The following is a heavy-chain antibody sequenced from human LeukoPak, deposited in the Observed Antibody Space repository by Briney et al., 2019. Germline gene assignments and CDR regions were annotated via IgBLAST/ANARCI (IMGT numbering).Heavy chain of an antibody. CDR1: GFTFSSYA. V-gene: IGHV3-64*01. Sequence: PGGSLRLSCAASGFTFSSYAMHWVRQAPGKGLEYVSAISSNGGSTYYANSVKGRFTISRDNSKNTLYLQMGSLRAEDMAVYYCARYCSSTSCYHYWGQGTLVTVSS. J-gene: IGHJ4*02. D-gene: IGHD2-2*01. CDR3: ARYCSSTSCYHY. CDR2: ISSNGGST.